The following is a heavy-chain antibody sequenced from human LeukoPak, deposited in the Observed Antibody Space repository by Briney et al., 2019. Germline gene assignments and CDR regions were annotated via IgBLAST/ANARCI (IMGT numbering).Heavy chain of an antibody. D-gene: IGHD2-15*01. CDR3: ARDDIPVI. J-gene: IGHJ4*02. CDR2: IYGDGRT. Sequence: PGGSLRLSCAASGFSVSDYYMNWVRQAPGKGLEWVSFIYGDGRTYYADSVKGRFTISRDNSKNTVYLQMNSLRVEDTAMYFCARDDIPVIWGQGTLVTVSS. CDR1: GFSVSDYY. V-gene: IGHV3-53*01.